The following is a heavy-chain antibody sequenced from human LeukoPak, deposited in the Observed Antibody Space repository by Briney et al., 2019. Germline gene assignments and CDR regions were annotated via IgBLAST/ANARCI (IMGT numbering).Heavy chain of an antibody. CDR2: IYYSGST. J-gene: IGHJ4*02. CDR3: ARHRRVGAYPGYFDY. D-gene: IGHD1-26*01. Sequence: PSETLSLTCTVSGGSISSSSCYWGWIRQPPGKGLEWIGSIYYSGSTYYNPSLKSRVTISVDTSKNQFSLKLSSVTAADTAVYYCARHRRVGAYPGYFDYWGQGTLVTVSS. CDR1: GGSISSSSCY. V-gene: IGHV4-39*01.